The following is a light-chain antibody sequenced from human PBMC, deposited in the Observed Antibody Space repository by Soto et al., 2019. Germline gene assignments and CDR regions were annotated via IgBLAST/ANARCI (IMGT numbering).Light chain of an antibody. CDR3: QQYNNWPFT. CDR2: GAS. Sequence: EIGMTQSPATLSVSPGERATLACRASQSVSSNLAWYQQKPGQAPKLLIYGASTRATGIPARFSGSGSGTEFTLTISSLQSEDFAVYYCQQYNNWPFTFGGGTKVDI. CDR1: QSVSSN. V-gene: IGKV3-15*01. J-gene: IGKJ3*01.